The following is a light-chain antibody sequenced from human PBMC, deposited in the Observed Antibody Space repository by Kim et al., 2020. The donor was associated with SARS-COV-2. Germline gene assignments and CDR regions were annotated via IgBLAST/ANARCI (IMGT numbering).Light chain of an antibody. CDR1: QSVSSY. V-gene: IGKV3-11*01. J-gene: IGKJ5*01. Sequence: PPGESAPPSGRDSQSVSSYLAWYQQKPGQAPRLLIYDASNRATGIPARFSGSGSGTDFTLTISSLEPEDFAVYYCQQRSNWPPITFGQGTRLEIK. CDR2: DAS. CDR3: QQRSNWPPIT.